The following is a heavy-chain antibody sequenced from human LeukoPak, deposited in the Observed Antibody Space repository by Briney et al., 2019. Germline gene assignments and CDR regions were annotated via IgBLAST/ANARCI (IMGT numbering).Heavy chain of an antibody. CDR2: INEDGYEK. J-gene: IGHJ5*02. D-gene: IGHD7-27*01. CDR3: AKDPGDKDIDRWFDP. V-gene: IGHV3-7*03. CDR1: GFPLTTYW. Sequence: GGSLTLSRAATGFPLTTYWMSWVRQAPGKGLEWVANINEDGYEKYYVGSVKGRFTISRDNAKNSLYLHMSGLRVEDTAVYYCAKDPGDKDIDRWFDPWGQGTLVTVSS.